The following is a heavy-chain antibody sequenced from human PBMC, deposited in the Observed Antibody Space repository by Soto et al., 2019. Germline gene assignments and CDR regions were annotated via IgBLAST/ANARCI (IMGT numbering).Heavy chain of an antibody. CDR3: ARGRACGSYDPLDY. CDR2: INPNSGNI. CDR1: GNTYTSYD. D-gene: IGHD3-16*01. J-gene: IGHJ4*02. Sequence: DAVKPSCKAPGNTYTSYDIHWVLQSTGQGLEWMGWINPNSGNIGYAQKFQGRVTMTRDTAIRTAYMEVSRLRSDDTAVYYFARGRACGSYDPLDYCGQGTLDTGS. V-gene: IGHV1-8*01.